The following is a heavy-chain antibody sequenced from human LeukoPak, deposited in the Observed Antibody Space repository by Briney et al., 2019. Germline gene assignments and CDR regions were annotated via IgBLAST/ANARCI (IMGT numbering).Heavy chain of an antibody. Sequence: GGSLRLSCAASGFTFSSYAMSWVRQAPGKGLEWVANIKQDGSEKYYVDSVKGRFTISRDNAKNSLYLQMNSLRAEDTAVYYCARVNGIVRNWGQGTLVTVSS. J-gene: IGHJ4*02. CDR1: GFTFSSYA. CDR2: IKQDGSEK. V-gene: IGHV3-7*03. CDR3: ARVNGIVRN. D-gene: IGHD2-8*01.